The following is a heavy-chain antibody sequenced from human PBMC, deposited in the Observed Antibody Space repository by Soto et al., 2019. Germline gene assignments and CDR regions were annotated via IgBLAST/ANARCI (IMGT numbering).Heavy chain of an antibody. D-gene: IGHD2-15*01. CDR2: VYHTVNT. V-gene: IGHV4-59*11. CDR3: ARLQYTVVTAVAI. J-gene: IGHJ3*02. Sequence: QVQLQESGPRLVKPSETLSLTCSVSGVSIGSHFWSWIRQAPGKGAELVGYVYHTVNTNYNPALTRRVTISMDTSENQLSLKLSSVTAADTAVYYCARLQYTVVTAVAIWGQGTMVPVSS. CDR1: GVSIGSHF.